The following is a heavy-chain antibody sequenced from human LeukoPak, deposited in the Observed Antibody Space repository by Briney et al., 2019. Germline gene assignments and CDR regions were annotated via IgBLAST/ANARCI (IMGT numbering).Heavy chain of an antibody. J-gene: IGHJ4*02. D-gene: IGHD3-16*01. Sequence: GGSLRLSCAVSGLTFSSSWMDWVGQAPGKGLECVASINPDGNKKYSTDSVKGRFTISRDNAENSLYLQMNSLRVEDTAFYYCARDLAYGRLDYWGQGMWVTVSS. V-gene: IGHV3-7*01. CDR1: GLTFSSSW. CDR2: INPDGNKK. CDR3: ARDLAYGRLDY.